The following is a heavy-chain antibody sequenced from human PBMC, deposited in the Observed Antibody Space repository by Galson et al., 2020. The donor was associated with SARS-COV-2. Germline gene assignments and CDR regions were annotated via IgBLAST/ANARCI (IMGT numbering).Heavy chain of an antibody. J-gene: IGHJ4*02. V-gene: IGHV2-70*11. CDR2: IDWDDDE. CDR1: GFSLTTSGMC. D-gene: IGHD6-19*01. CDR3: ARIDSSGCRGNY. Sequence: ESGPTLVKPTQTLTLTCTFSGFSLTTSGMCVNWIRQPPGKALEWPARIDWDDDEYYSTSLKTRLTISKDTSKNQVVLTMTNLDPVDTATYYCARIDSSGCRGNYWGQGTLVTVSS.